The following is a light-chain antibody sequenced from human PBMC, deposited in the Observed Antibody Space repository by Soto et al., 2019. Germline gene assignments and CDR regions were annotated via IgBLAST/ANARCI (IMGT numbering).Light chain of an antibody. CDR3: QQANIFPPT. V-gene: IGKV1-12*01. CDR1: QHIRNW. CDR2: ATS. J-gene: IGKJ4*01. Sequence: DIQMTQYPSSVSSSVGDRVTITCRASQHIRNWLAWYQQKPGKALKLLIAATSSLESGVPSRFSGSGSGTEFTLSISGLQPEDFAIYFCQQANIFPPTFGGGTTVDI.